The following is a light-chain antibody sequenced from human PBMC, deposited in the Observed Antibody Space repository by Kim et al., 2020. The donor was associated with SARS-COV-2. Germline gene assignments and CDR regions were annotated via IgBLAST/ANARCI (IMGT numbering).Light chain of an antibody. J-gene: IGLJ2*01. Sequence: SSELPHDPAVSVALGQTVRITCHGDSLRSYYATWYQQKPGQAPILVIYGKNNRPSGIPDRFSGSSSGNTASLTITGTQAGDEADYYCNSRDSNDNVVFGG. CDR1: SLRSYY. CDR3: NSRDSNDNVV. CDR2: GKN. V-gene: IGLV3-19*01.